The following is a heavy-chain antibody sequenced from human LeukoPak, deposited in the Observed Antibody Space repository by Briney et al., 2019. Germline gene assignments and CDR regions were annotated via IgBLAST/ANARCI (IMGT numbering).Heavy chain of an antibody. Sequence: ASVKVSCKASGYTFTGYYMHWGRQAPGQGLEWMGRITPNSGGTNYAQKIQGRVTMTRDTSISRAYMELSRLRPDDTAVYYCARVNYDILTGYYSWFDPWGQGTLVTVSS. D-gene: IGHD3-9*01. J-gene: IGHJ5*02. V-gene: IGHV1-2*06. CDR3: ARVNYDILTGYYSWFDP. CDR2: ITPNSGGT. CDR1: GYTFTGYY.